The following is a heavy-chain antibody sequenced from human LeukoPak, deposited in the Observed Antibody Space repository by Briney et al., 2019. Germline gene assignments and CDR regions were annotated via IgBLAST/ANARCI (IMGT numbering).Heavy chain of an antibody. J-gene: IGHJ4*02. CDR2: IIPIFGTA. V-gene: IGHV1-69*13. CDR1: GYTFTSYG. Sequence: GASVKVSCKASGYTFTSYGISWVRQAPGRGLEWMGGIIPIFGTANYAQKFQGRVTITADESTSTAYMELSSLRSEDTAVYYCAIDYGDYAVVYWGQGTLVTVSS. D-gene: IGHD4-17*01. CDR3: AIDYGDYAVVY.